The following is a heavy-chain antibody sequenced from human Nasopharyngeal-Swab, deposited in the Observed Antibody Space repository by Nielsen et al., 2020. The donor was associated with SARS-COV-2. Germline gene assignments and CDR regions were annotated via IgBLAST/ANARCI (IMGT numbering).Heavy chain of an antibody. CDR3: ARGGSSSWYYYYYGMDV. Sequence: GSLRLSCTVSGGSISSYYWSWIRQPPGKGLEWIGEINHSGSTNYNPSLKSRVTVSVDTSKNQFSLKLSSVTAADTAVYYCARGGSSSWYYYYYGMDVWGQGTTVTVSS. CDR2: INHSGST. V-gene: IGHV4-34*01. J-gene: IGHJ6*02. CDR1: GGSISSYY. D-gene: IGHD6-13*01.